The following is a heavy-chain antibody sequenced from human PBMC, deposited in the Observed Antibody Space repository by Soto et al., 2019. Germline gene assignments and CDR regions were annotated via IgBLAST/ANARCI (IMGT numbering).Heavy chain of an antibody. V-gene: IGHV1-2*02. CDR3: AKQGAAEGVVV. CDR2: INPNSGDT. Sequence: QVQLVQSGAEVKKPGASVKVSCKASGYTFTGYYMHWVRQAPGQGLEWMGWINPNSGDTKYAQKLQGRVIMTRDTAINTAYMELSRLRSDDTAVYYCAKQGAAEGVVVWGQGTTVTVSS. J-gene: IGHJ6*02. CDR1: GYTFTGYY. D-gene: IGHD1-26*01.